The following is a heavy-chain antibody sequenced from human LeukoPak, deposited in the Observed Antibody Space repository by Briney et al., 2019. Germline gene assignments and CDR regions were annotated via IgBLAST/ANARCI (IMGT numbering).Heavy chain of an antibody. Sequence: GGSLRLSCTASGLSFSSYNMNWVRQAPGKGPEWVAYITANNTTKYYADSVKGRFTISRDNAKKSPFLQMNSLRAEDTAVYYCAAASAFSSSWRSWGQGTVVTVSS. J-gene: IGHJ5*02. CDR2: ITANNTTK. CDR1: GLSFSSYN. V-gene: IGHV3-48*01. CDR3: AAASAFSSSWRS. D-gene: IGHD6-13*01.